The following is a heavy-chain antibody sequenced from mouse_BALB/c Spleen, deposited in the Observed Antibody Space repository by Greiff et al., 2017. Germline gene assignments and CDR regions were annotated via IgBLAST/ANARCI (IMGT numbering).Heavy chain of an antibody. Sequence: EVQLQQSGPELVKPGASVKMSCKASGYTFTSYVMHWVKQKPGQGLEWIGYINPYNDGTKYNEKFKGKATLTSDKSSSTAYMELSSLTSEDSAVYYCARYGNYLSMDYWGQGTSVTVSS. CDR3: ARYGNYLSMDY. CDR2: INPYNDGT. J-gene: IGHJ4*01. V-gene: IGHV1-14*01. CDR1: GYTFTSYV. D-gene: IGHD2-10*02.